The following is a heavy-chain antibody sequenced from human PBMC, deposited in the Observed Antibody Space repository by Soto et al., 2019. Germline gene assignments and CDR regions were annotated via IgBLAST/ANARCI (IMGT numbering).Heavy chain of an antibody. J-gene: IGHJ2*01. D-gene: IGHD2-21*01. CDR1: GYTFTNYA. CDR2: LNPGNGNT. CDR3: ARDQGIPYCGGDCYSDWYFDL. Sequence: QVQLVQSGAEVKEPGGSVKVSCRASGYTFTNYAIHWVRQAPGQRLEWMGWLNPGNGNTKYPQKFQGRVTITRDTSASTAYMFLSSLRSEDTAVYYCARDQGIPYCGGDCYSDWYFDLWGRGTLVTVSS. V-gene: IGHV1-3*01.